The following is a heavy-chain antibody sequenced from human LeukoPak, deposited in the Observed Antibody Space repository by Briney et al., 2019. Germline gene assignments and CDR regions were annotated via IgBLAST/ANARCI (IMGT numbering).Heavy chain of an antibody. D-gene: IGHD5-18*01. CDR3: AKDGYSYGYPLDY. V-gene: IGHV3-7*01. CDR2: INQNGGEK. J-gene: IGHJ4*02. Sequence: GGSLRLSCADSGFTFSGYWMNWVRQAPGKGLEWVANINQNGGEKYYVDSVKGRFTISRDNSKNTLDLQMNSLRAEDTAVYYCAKDGYSYGYPLDYWGQGTLVTVSS. CDR1: GFTFSGYW.